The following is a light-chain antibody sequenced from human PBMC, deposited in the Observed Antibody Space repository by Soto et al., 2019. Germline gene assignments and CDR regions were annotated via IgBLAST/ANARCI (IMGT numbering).Light chain of an antibody. V-gene: IGLV1-40*01. J-gene: IGLJ1*01. Sequence: QSVLTQPPSVSGAPGQRVTISCTGSSSNIGAGYEVHWYQQLPGTAPKLLIYGNTNRPSGVPDRFSGSKSGTSASLAITGLQAEDEADYYCQSYDSSLGGSGVFGTGTKVTVL. CDR2: GNT. CDR3: QSYDSSLGGSGV. CDR1: SSNIGAGYE.